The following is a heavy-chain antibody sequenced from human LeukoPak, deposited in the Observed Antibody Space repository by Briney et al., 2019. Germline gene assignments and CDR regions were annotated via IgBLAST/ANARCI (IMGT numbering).Heavy chain of an antibody. J-gene: IGHJ4*02. CDR3: ARSHSVWTSFDY. V-gene: IGHV4-59*01. Sequence: SETLSLTCTVSGGSISTYYWSWIRQPPGKGLEWIGYIYYSGSNNYNPSLKSRVTISVDTSENQFSLKLSSVTAADTAVYYCARSHSVWTSFDYWGQGTLVTVSS. CDR1: GGSISTYY. D-gene: IGHD3/OR15-3a*01. CDR2: IYYSGSN.